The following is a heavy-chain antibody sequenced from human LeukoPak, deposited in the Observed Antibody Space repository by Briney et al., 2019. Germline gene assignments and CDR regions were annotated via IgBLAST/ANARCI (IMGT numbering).Heavy chain of an antibody. CDR2: SNHSGST. CDR3: ARLSSMPSGSWYWNWFDP. D-gene: IGHD6-13*01. J-gene: IGHJ5*02. V-gene: IGHV4-34*01. CDR1: GGSFSGYD. Sequence: PSETLSLTCAVYGGSFSGYDWSWIRQPPGKGLEWIGGSNHSGSTNYNPSLKSRVTITVDTHKNQFALKLSSVPAAGTAVYYCARLSSMPSGSWYWNWFDPWGQGTLVTVSS.